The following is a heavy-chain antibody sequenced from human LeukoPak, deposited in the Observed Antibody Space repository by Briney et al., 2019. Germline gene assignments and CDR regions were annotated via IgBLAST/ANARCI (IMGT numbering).Heavy chain of an antibody. J-gene: IGHJ4*02. CDR1: GYTFTSYD. Sequence: ASVXVSCKASGYTFTSYDINWVRQAPGQGLEWMGWMNPNSGNTGYAQKFQGRVTITRNTSISTAYMELSSLRSEDTAVYYCARAKTGWYEDYWGQGTLVTVSS. CDR2: MNPNSGNT. CDR3: ARAKTGWYEDY. V-gene: IGHV1-8*03. D-gene: IGHD6-19*01.